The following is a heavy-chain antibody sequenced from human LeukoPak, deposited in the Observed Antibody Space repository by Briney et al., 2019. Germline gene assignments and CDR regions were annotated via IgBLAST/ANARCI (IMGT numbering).Heavy chain of an antibody. CDR3: ARVLSSSSYYYYYYMDV. V-gene: IGHV3-30-3*01. Sequence: QPGGSLRLSCAASGFTFSSYAMHWVRQAPGKGLEWVAVISYDGSNKYYADSVKGRFTISRDNSKNTLYLQMNSLRAEDAAVYYCARVLSSSSYYYYYYMDVWGKGTTVTVSS. CDR2: ISYDGSNK. J-gene: IGHJ6*03. D-gene: IGHD6-6*01. CDR1: GFTFSSYA.